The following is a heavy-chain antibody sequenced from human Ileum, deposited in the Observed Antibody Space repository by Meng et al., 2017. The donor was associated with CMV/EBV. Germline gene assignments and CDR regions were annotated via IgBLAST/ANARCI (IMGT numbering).Heavy chain of an antibody. J-gene: IGHJ5*01. D-gene: IGHD3-3*01. V-gene: IGHV1-18*01. Sequence: QVHLVQSGAEVKKPXXSVKVSCKASGYDFSTYGFTWVRQVPGQGLEWMGWIGTSNDDTNYVEKFQGRVTMTTDTSTTTAYLELRSLTPDDTAVYYCARDWRGAEGFDSWGQGTLVTVSS. CDR3: ARDWRGAEGFDS. CDR1: GYDFSTYG. CDR2: IGTSNDDT.